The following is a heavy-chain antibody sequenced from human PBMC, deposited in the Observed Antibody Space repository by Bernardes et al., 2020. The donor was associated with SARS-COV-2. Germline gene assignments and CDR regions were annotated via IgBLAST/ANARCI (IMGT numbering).Heavy chain of an antibody. Sequence: SETLSLTCTVSGGSIRASYWSWFRQPPGPGLEWIGYLYYTGSTHYNPSLQSRVTISVDTSKNQFSLKLSSVTAADTAVYYCARGFDYWGQGILVTGSS. CDR3: ARGFDY. J-gene: IGHJ4*02. V-gene: IGHV4-59*01. CDR2: LYYTGST. CDR1: GGSIRASY.